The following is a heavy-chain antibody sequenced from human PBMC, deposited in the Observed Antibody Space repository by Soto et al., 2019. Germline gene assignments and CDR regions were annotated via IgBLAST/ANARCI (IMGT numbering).Heavy chain of an antibody. D-gene: IGHD3-10*01. CDR3: ARDRGGRGYYYYGMDV. J-gene: IGHJ6*02. V-gene: IGHV3-30-3*01. CDR1: GFTFSSYA. CDR2: ISYDGSNK. Sequence: QVQLVESGGGVVQPGRSLRLSCAASGFTFSSYAMHWVRQAPGKGLEWVAVISYDGSNKYYADSVKGRFTISRDNYKNTLYLQMTSLRAEDTAVYYCARDRGGRGYYYYGMDVWGQGTTVTVSS.